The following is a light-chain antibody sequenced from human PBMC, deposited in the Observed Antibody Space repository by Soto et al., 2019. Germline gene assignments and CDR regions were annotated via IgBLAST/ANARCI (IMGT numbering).Light chain of an antibody. CDR2: TTS. Sequence: DIQMTQSPSSLSTSVGDSVTITCRASQSISNYLNWYQQKPGQAPNLLIYTTSTLKSGVPSRFSGSGSGTDFTLTISSLRPEDFATYFCQQAHGTPVTFGGGTKLEI. CDR3: QQAHGTPVT. V-gene: IGKV1-39*01. CDR1: QSISNY. J-gene: IGKJ4*01.